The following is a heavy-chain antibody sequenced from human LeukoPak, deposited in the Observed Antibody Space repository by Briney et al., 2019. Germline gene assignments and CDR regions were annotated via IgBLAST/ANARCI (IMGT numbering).Heavy chain of an antibody. Sequence: PSETLSLTCTVSGGSISSSSYYWGWIRQPPGKGLEWIGSIYYSGSTYYNPSLKSRVTISVDTSKNQFSLKLSSVTAADTAVYYCARHVRFLEWLSSYYFDYWGQGTLVTVSS. J-gene: IGHJ4*02. CDR1: GGSISSSSYY. V-gene: IGHV4-39*01. D-gene: IGHD3-3*01. CDR3: ARHVRFLEWLSSYYFDY. CDR2: IYYSGST.